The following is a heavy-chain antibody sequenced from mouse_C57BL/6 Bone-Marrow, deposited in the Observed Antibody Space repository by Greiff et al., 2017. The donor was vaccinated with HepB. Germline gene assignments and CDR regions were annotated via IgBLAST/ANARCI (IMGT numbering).Heavy chain of an antibody. CDR3: ARNPPHSNYDAMDY. D-gene: IGHD2-5*01. V-gene: IGHV1-54*01. J-gene: IGHJ4*01. Sequence: QVQLQQSGAELVRPGTSVKVSCKASGYAFTNYLIEWVKQRPGQGLEWIGVINPGSGGTNYNEKFKGKATLTADKSSSTAYMQLRSLTSEDSAVYFCARNPPHSNYDAMDYWGQGTSVTVSS. CDR2: INPGSGGT. CDR1: GYAFTNYL.